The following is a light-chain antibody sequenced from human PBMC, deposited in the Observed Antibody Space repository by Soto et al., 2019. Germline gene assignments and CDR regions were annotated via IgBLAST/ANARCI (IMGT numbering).Light chain of an antibody. CDR3: CSYAGSYTFYV. Sequence: QSVLAQPRSVSGSPGQSVTISCTGTSSDVGGYNYVSWYQQHPGKAPKLMIYDVSKRPSGVPDRFSGSKSGNTVSLTISGLQAEDEADYYCCSYAGSYTFYVFGTGTKVTVL. CDR2: DVS. J-gene: IGLJ1*01. CDR1: SSDVGGYNY. V-gene: IGLV2-11*01.